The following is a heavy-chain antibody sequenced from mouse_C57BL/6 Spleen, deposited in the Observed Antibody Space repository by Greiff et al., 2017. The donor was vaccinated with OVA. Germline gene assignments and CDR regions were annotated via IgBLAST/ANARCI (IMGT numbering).Heavy chain of an antibody. V-gene: IGHV1-22*01. J-gene: IGHJ4*01. CDR1: GYTFTDYN. CDR3: ARATVVAYYAMDY. Sequence: VQLKQSGPELVKPGASVKMSCKASGYTFTDYNMHWVKQSHGKSLEWIGYINPNNGGTSYNQKFKGKATLTVNKSSSTAYMELRSLTSEDSAVYYCARATVVAYYAMDYWGQGTSVTVSS. D-gene: IGHD1-1*01. CDR2: INPNNGGT.